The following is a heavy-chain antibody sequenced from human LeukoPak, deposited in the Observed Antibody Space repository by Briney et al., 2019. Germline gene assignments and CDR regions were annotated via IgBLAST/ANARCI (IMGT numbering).Heavy chain of an antibody. CDR1: GFTFSSYV. CDR3: ARVETGYSYLFDY. Sequence: GRSLRLSCAASGFTFSSYVMHWVRQAPGKGLEWVAVIWYDGFNKYYADSVKGRFTISRDNSKNTLYLQMNSLRAEDTAVYYCARVETGYSYLFDYWGQGTLVTVSS. CDR2: IWYDGFNK. V-gene: IGHV3-33*01. J-gene: IGHJ4*02. D-gene: IGHD3-9*01.